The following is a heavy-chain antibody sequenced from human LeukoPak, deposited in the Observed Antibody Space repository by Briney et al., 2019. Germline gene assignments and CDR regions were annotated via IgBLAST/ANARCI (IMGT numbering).Heavy chain of an antibody. V-gene: IGHV1-18*01. Sequence: GASVKVSCKASGYTFTNYGISWVRQAPGQGLEWMGWISAYNGNTNYAQKLQGRVTMTTDTSTSTAYMELRSLRSDDTAVYYCARGYCSSTSCYNGDYFDYWGQGTLVTVSS. CDR3: ARGYCSSTSCYNGDYFDY. CDR1: GYTFTNYG. J-gene: IGHJ4*02. D-gene: IGHD2-2*02. CDR2: ISAYNGNT.